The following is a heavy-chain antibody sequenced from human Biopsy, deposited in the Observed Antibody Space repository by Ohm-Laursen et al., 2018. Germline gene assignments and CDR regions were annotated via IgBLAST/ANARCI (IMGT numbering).Heavy chain of an antibody. D-gene: IGHD3-9*01. CDR1: GGTFSNYG. Sequence: SVKVSCNAPGGTFSNYGVNWVRQAPGQGLEWLGGNIPILGTGNYAQKFQDRVTVATDTSTSTATMELRSLRSDDTAVYYCATKLTGYFHHWGQGTLVIVSS. J-gene: IGHJ1*01. V-gene: IGHV1-69*05. CDR3: ATKLTGYFHH. CDR2: NIPILGTG.